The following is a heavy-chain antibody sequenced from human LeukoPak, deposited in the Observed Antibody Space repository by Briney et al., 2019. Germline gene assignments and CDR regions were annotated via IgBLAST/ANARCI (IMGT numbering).Heavy chain of an antibody. CDR1: GYTFTDYY. J-gene: IGHJ4*02. CDR2: INPNSGGA. Sequence: ASVKVSCKASGYTFTDYYIHWVRQAPGQGLEWMGRINPNSGGANYAQKFQGRVTMTRDTSISTAYMELRRLRSDDTAVYYCARDFERPDYWGQGTLVTVSS. CDR3: ARDFERPDY. V-gene: IGHV1-2*06.